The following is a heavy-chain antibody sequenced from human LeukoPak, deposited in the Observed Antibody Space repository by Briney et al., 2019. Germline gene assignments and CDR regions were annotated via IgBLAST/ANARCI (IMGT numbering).Heavy chain of an antibody. CDR2: IWYDGSNK. V-gene: IGHV3-33*06. CDR3: AKDWRSVSYGYFDY. Sequence: GGSLRLSCAASGFTFSSYGMHWVRQAPGKGLEWVALIWYDGSNKYYADSVKGRLTISRDNSKNTLYLQMNSLRAEDTAVYYCAKDWRSVSYGYFDYWGQGTLVTVSS. J-gene: IGHJ4*02. CDR1: GFTFSSYG. D-gene: IGHD1-26*01.